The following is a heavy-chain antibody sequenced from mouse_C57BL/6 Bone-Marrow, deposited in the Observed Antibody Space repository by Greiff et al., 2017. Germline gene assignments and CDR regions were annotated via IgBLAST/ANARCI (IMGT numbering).Heavy chain of an antibody. CDR1: GYTFTSYW. CDR2: IDPSDSYP. Sequence: VQLQQPGAELVKPGASVKLSCKASGYTFTSYWMQWVKQRPGQGLEWIGEIDPSDSYPNYNQKFKGKATLTVDTSSSTAYMQLSSLTSDDSAVYYCARIYYGFSYWYVDVWGTGTTVTVSS. CDR3: ARIYYGFSYWYVDV. D-gene: IGHD1-1*01. J-gene: IGHJ1*03. V-gene: IGHV1-50*01.